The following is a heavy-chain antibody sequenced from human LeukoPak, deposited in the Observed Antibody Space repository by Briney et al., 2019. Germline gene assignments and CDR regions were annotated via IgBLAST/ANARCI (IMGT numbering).Heavy chain of an antibody. J-gene: IGHJ4*02. Sequence: GASVKVSCKASGYTFTSYYMHWVRQAPGQGLEWMGIINPSGGSTSYAQKFQGRVTMTRDTSTSTVYMELSSLRSEDTAVYYCARENSRGYSYGPPYFDYWGQGTLVTVSS. CDR2: INPSGGST. CDR3: ARENSRGYSYGPPYFDY. V-gene: IGHV1-46*01. CDR1: GYTFTSYY. D-gene: IGHD5-18*01.